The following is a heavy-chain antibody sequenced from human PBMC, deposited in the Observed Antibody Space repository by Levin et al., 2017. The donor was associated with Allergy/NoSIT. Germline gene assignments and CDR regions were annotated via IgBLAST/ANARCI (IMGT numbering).Heavy chain of an antibody. CDR2: IYYSGST. Sequence: SETLSLTCTVSGGSISSYYWSWIRQPPGKGLEWIGYIYYSGSTNYNPSLTSRVTISVDTSKNQFSLKLSSVTAADTAVYYCARDRRPVSDPHSPVWFGASTFDPWGQGTLVTVSS. J-gene: IGHJ5*02. CDR1: GGSISSYY. V-gene: IGHV4-59*01. CDR3: ARDRRPVSDPHSPVWFGASTFDP. D-gene: IGHD3-10*01.